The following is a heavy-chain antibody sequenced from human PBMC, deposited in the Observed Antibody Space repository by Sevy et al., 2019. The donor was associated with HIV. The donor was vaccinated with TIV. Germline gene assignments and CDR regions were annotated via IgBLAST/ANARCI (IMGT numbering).Heavy chain of an antibody. Sequence: GGSLRLSCAASGFTFSSYSMNWVRQAPGKGLEWVSYISSSSSTIYYADSVKGRFTISRDNAKSSLYLQMNSLRDEDTAVYYCARAGASRNWYDLCYWGQGTLVTVSS. J-gene: IGHJ4*02. CDR1: GFTFSSYS. D-gene: IGHD1-1*01. CDR3: ARAGASRNWYDLCY. V-gene: IGHV3-48*02. CDR2: ISSSSSTI.